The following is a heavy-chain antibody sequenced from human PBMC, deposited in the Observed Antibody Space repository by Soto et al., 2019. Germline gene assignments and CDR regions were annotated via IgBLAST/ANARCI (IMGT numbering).Heavy chain of an antibody. J-gene: IGHJ4*02. D-gene: IGHD1-26*01. CDR2: INPKSGGT. CDR3: ARDLAKGGGSAGFDY. V-gene: IGHV1-2*02. Sequence: ASVKVSCKASGYTFTVYYMHWARQAPGQGLEWMGWINPKSGGTMYPQKFQGRVTMTWDTSISTAYMALTRLRSDDTAVYYCARDLAKGGGSAGFDYWGQGTLVTVSS. CDR1: GYTFTVYY.